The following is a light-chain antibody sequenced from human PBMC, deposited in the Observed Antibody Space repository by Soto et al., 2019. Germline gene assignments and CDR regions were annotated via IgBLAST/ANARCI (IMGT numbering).Light chain of an antibody. J-gene: IGLJ1*01. CDR1: SSNIGAGYD. CDR2: GNS. CDR3: VSYTSTRTLV. V-gene: IGLV1-40*01. Sequence: QSVLTQPPSVSGAPGQRVTISCTGSSSNIGAGYDVHWYQQLPGTAPKLLIYGNSNRPSGVPDRFSGSKSGTSASLAITGLQAEDEADYYCVSYTSTRTLVFGTGTKVTVL.